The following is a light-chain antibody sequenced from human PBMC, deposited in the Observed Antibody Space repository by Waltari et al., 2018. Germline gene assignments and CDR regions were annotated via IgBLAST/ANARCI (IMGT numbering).Light chain of an antibody. CDR3: QHYGSPVPT. CDR1: QSVSNSY. J-gene: IGKJ3*01. V-gene: IGKV3-20*01. CDR2: GAS. Sequence: IVLTQSPGTLSLSPGERATLYCRASQSVSNSYLAWYQQKPGQAPRLLLYGASSRATGIPNRFTGSGSGTDSTLTITKLQPEDFAVYYCQHYGSPVPTFGHGTKVDIK.